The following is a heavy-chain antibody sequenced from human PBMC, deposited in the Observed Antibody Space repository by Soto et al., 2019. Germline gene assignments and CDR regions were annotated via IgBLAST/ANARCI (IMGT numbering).Heavy chain of an antibody. J-gene: IGHJ4*02. CDR3: ATWDVGGYDQYFDY. D-gene: IGHD5-12*01. CDR2: INAGNGNT. Sequence: ASVKVSCKASGYTFTSYAMHWVRQAPGQRLEWMGWINAGNGNTKYSQKFQGRVTITRDTSASTAYMELSSLRSEDTAVYYCATWDVGGYDQYFDYWGQGTLVTVSS. CDR1: GYTFTSYA. V-gene: IGHV1-3*01.